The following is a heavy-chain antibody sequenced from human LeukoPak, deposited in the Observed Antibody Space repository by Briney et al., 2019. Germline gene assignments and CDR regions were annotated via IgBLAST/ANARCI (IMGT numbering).Heavy chain of an antibody. V-gene: IGHV4-38-2*02. J-gene: IGHJ4*02. CDR3: ARAKEGALDY. CDR2: IYHSGNT. Sequence: SETLSLTCTVSGYSISSGYYWDWIRQPPGKGLEWIGSIYHSGNTYYNPSLKSRVTISVDTSKNQFSLKLSSVTAADTAVYYCARAKEGALDYRGQGTLVTVSS. D-gene: IGHD1-26*01. CDR1: GYSISSGYY.